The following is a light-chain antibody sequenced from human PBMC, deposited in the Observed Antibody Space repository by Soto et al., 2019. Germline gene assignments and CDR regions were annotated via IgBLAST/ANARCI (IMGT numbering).Light chain of an antibody. CDR3: QQSYSTPPCT. CDR2: AAS. Sequence: DIVMTQSPSSLSASPGDRVTITCRASQSISSNLTWYQQKPGQAPKLLIYAASSLATGVPSRFGGSGSGTDFTLTISSLQSEDFAAYYCQQSYSTPPCTFGQGTKVEIK. CDR1: QSISSN. J-gene: IGKJ1*01. V-gene: IGKV1-39*01.